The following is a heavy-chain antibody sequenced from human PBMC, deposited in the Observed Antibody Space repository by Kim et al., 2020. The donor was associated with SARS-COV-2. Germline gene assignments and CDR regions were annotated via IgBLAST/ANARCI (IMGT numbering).Heavy chain of an antibody. J-gene: IGHJ5*02. CDR3: ARGVSAGSTKRDWFDP. CDR2: IWYDGSNK. D-gene: IGHD6-13*01. V-gene: IGHV3-33*01. Sequence: GGSLRLSCAASGFTFSSYGMHWVRQAPGKGLEWVAVIWYDGSNKYYADSVKGRFTISRDNSKNTLYLQMNSLRAEDTAVYYCARGVSAGSTKRDWFDPWGQGTLVTVSS. CDR1: GFTFSSYG.